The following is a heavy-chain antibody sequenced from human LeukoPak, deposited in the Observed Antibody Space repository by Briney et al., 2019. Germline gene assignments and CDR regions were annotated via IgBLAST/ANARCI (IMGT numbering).Heavy chain of an antibody. V-gene: IGHV3-23*01. CDR2: ISVRGDST. Sequence: GGSLRLSCAASGFTFSSHPMSWVRQAPGKGLEWVSAISVRGDSTNYADSVKGRFTISRDNSKNTLYLQMSSLTAEDTAVYFCARRGCSGSNCYPCDYWGQGALVTVSS. CDR3: ARRGCSGSNCYPCDY. CDR1: GFTFSSHP. D-gene: IGHD2-15*01. J-gene: IGHJ4*02.